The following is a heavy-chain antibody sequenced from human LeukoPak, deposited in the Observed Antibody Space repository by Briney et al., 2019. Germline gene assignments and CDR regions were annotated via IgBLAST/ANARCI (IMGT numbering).Heavy chain of an antibody. CDR1: GFTFSSYA. CDR3: AKEGTTIVVVDAFDI. CDR2: ISSSGGST. Sequence: PGGSRRLSCAASGFTFSSYAMSWVRQAPGKGLEWVSGISSSGGSTYYADSVKGRFTISRDNSKNTLYLQMNSLRAEDTAVYYCAKEGTTIVVVDAFDIWGQGRMVTVSS. V-gene: IGHV3-23*01. D-gene: IGHD3-22*01. J-gene: IGHJ3*02.